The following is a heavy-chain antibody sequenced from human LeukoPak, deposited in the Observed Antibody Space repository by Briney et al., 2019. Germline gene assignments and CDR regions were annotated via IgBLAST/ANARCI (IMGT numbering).Heavy chain of an antibody. CDR2: ISSNGGST. Sequence: GGSLRLSCAASGFTFSRYAMHWVRQAPGKGLEYVSAISSNGGSTYYANSVKGRFTISRDNSKNTLYLQMGSLRAEDMAVYYCARGGSGYCSSTSCFGFDYWGQGTLVTVSS. D-gene: IGHD2-2*01. CDR1: GFTFSRYA. V-gene: IGHV3-64*01. J-gene: IGHJ4*02. CDR3: ARGGSGYCSSTSCFGFDY.